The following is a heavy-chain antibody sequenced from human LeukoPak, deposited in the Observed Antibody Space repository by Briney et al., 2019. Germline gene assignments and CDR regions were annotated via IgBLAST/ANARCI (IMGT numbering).Heavy chain of an antibody. CDR3: ATDLIHYYGSGAKT. D-gene: IGHD3-10*01. Sequence: GGSLRLSCAASGFTFDDYAMHWVRQAPGKGPEWVSGISWNSGSIGYADSVKGRFTISRDNAKNSLYLQMNSLRAEDMALYYCATDLIHYYGSGAKTWGQGTLVTVSS. CDR2: ISWNSGSI. J-gene: IGHJ5*02. CDR1: GFTFDDYA. V-gene: IGHV3-9*03.